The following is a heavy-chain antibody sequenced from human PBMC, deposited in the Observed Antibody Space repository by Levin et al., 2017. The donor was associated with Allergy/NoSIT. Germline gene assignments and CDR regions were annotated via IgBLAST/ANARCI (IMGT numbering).Heavy chain of an antibody. CDR3: ARGGAYADNWFDP. D-gene: IGHD4-17*01. CDR1: GYTFSDYF. V-gene: IGHV1-2*06. Sequence: GESLKISCRTSGYTFSDYFLHWVRQAPGQGLEWLGRINPNTGGTDFAQVFQGRVTMTSDTSISTAYMEVSRLQSDDTAIYYCARGGAYADNWFDPWGQGTLVTVSS. J-gene: IGHJ5*02. CDR2: INPNTGGT.